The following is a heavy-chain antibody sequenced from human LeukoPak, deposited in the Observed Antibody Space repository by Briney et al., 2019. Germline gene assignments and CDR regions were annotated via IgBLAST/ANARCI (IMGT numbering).Heavy chain of an antibody. J-gene: IGHJ4*02. D-gene: IGHD1-26*01. CDR2: NSISGSSI. CDR3: ARFVGSSRFDY. Sequence: PGGSLRLSCAASGFTFSDYYMSWIRQAPGKGLEWVSYNSISGSSIYYADSVKGRFTISRDNAKNSMYLQMNSLRAEDTAVYYCARFVGSSRFDYWGQGTLVTVSS. CDR1: GFTFSDYY. V-gene: IGHV3-11*01.